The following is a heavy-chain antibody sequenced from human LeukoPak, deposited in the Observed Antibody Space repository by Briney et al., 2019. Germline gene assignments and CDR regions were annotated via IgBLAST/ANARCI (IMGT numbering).Heavy chain of an antibody. CDR3: AAAGLGVVHWIDS. V-gene: IGHV3-30*02. J-gene: IGHJ5*01. CDR2: LPYDGSYN. D-gene: IGHD2-15*01. Sequence: GGSLRLSCLVSGVSLSSYGMHWVRQAPGKGLEWLAWLPYDGSYNLTAASLKGRFAISKDISTNTLYLDMDRLTAEDTAVYYCAAAGLGVVHWIDSWGQGTLVTVSS. CDR1: GVSLSSYG.